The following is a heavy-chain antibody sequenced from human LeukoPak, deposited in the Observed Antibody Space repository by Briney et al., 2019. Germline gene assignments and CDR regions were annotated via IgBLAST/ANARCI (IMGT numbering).Heavy chain of an antibody. V-gene: IGHV1-2*02. J-gene: IGHJ4*02. CDR3: AIRRIRGNPFDF. CDR2: FHPSSDAA. D-gene: IGHD2/OR15-2a*01. Sequence: ASVTVSCKASANTFSDYYVHWVRQAPGQGLQWMGWFHPSSDAAGYAQRFQGRVSMTRDTSFSTAYMQLTGLRSDDTATYYCAIRRIRGNPFDFWGQGTLDTVSS. CDR1: ANTFSDYY.